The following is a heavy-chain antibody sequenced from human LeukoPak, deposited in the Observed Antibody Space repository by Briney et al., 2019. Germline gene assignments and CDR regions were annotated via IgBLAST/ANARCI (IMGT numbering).Heavy chain of an antibody. CDR3: ARGQTMVRGVRFDY. V-gene: IGHV3-30*14. CDR1: GFTFSSYA. CDR2: ISYDGSNK. J-gene: IGHJ4*02. D-gene: IGHD3-10*01. Sequence: GGSLRLSCAASGFTFSSYAMHWVRQAPGKGLEWVAVISYDGSNKYYADSVKGRFTISRDNSKNTLYLQMNSLRAEDTAVYYCARGQTMVRGVRFDYWGQGTLVTVSS.